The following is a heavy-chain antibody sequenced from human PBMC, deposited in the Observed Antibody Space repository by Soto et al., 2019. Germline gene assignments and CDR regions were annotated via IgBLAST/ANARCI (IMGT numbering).Heavy chain of an antibody. CDR1: GGSVSSGSYY. Sequence: SETLSLTCTVSGGSVSSGSYYWSWIRQPPGKGLEWIGYIYYSGSTNYNPSLKSRVTISVDTSKNQFSLKLSSVTAADTAVYYCARSNPPYSSSWFDFDYWGQGTLVTVSS. V-gene: IGHV4-61*01. CDR3: ARSNPPYSSSWFDFDY. CDR2: IYYSGST. D-gene: IGHD6-13*01. J-gene: IGHJ4*02.